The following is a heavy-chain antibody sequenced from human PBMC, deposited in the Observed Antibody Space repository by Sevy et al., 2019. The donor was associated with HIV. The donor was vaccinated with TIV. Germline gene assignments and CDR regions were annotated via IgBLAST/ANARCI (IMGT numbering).Heavy chain of an antibody. Sequence: ASVKVSCKASGYTFTGYYMHWVRQAPGQGLEWMGRINPNSGGTNYAQKFQCRVTMTRDTSISTPYMELSRLRSDDTAFYYCARVSLRFVPGATIYYYDYCMDFWGQGTTVTVSS. V-gene: IGHV1-2*06. CDR2: INPNSGGT. D-gene: IGHD5-12*01. J-gene: IGHJ6*02. CDR3: ARVSLRFVPGATIYYYDYCMDF. CDR1: GYTFTGYY.